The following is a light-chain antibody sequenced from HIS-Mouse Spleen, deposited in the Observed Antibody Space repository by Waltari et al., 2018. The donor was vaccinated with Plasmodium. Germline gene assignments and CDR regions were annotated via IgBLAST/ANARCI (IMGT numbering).Light chain of an antibody. CDR3: QQRYRTWT. J-gene: IGKJ1*01. V-gene: IGKV1-39*01. CDR1: QSISSY. Sequence: DIQMTQSPSSLSASVGARVTITCRASQSISSYLNWYQQKPGKAPKRLVYAASSVQSGVPSRFRGSGSGTDFTLTISSLQPEDFATYYWQQRYRTWTFGQGTKVEIK. CDR2: AAS.